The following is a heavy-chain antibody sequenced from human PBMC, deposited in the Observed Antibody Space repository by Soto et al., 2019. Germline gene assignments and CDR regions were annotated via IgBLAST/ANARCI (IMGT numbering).Heavy chain of an antibody. CDR2: IYYSGST. D-gene: IGHD6-13*01. Sequence: SETLSLTCTVSGGSISSGGYYWSWIRQHPGKGLEWIGYIYYSGSTYYNPSLKSRVTISVDTSKNQFSLKLSSVTAADTAVYYCARDIGAIEAAGEYNWFDPWGQGTLVTVSS. CDR1: GGSISSGGYY. J-gene: IGHJ5*02. V-gene: IGHV4-31*03. CDR3: ARDIGAIEAAGEYNWFDP.